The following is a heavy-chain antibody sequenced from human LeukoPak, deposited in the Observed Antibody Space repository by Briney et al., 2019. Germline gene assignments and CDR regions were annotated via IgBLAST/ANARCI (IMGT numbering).Heavy chain of an antibody. CDR3: ARVGGSQHDWYFDL. CDR1: GGSISSSSYY. D-gene: IGHD1-26*01. CDR2: IYYSGST. J-gene: IGHJ2*01. Sequence: SETLSLTCTVSGGSISSSSYYWSWVRQPPGKGLEWIGYIYYSGSTNYNPSLKSRVTISVDTSKNQFSLKLSSVTAADTAVYYCARVGGSQHDWYFDLWGRGTLVTVSS. V-gene: IGHV4-61*01.